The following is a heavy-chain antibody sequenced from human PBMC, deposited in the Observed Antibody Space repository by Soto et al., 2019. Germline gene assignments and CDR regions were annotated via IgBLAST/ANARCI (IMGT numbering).Heavy chain of an antibody. CDR2: ISAYDGNT. V-gene: IGHV1-18*04. J-gene: IGHJ3*02. D-gene: IGHD1-26*01. CDR1: GYTFTSYG. CDR3: ARRAWENSDAFDI. Sequence: ASVKVSCKASGYTFTSYGVSWVRQAPGQGLEWMGWISAYDGNTKYAQKLQGRVTMTTDTSTRTAYMELRSLRSDDTAVYYCARRAWENSDAFDIWGQGTMVTVSS.